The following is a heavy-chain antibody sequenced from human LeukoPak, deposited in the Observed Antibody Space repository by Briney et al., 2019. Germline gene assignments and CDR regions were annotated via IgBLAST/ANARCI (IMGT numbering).Heavy chain of an antibody. CDR3: ARGLPRGRYGSDKKDAFDI. CDR2: INHSGST. CDR1: GGSLSGYY. Sequence: PSETLSLTCAVYGGSLSGYYWSWIRQPPRQGLGRIGVINHSGSTNYNPSLKSRVTISVDTSKNQFSLKLSSVTAADTAVYYCARGLPRGRYGSDKKDAFDIWGQGTMVTVSP. V-gene: IGHV4-34*01. J-gene: IGHJ3*02. D-gene: IGHD3-10*01.